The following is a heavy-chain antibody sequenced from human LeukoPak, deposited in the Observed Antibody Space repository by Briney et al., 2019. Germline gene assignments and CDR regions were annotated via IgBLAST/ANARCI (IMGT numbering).Heavy chain of an antibody. CDR2: IIPIFGTA. D-gene: IGHD2-2*02. CDR3: ARESDSHCSSTSCYTGGWFDP. J-gene: IGHJ5*02. Sequence: SVKVSCKASGGTFSSYAISWVRQAPGQGLEWMGGIIPIFGTANYAQKFQGRVTITADESTSTAYMELSSLRSEDTAVYYYARESDSHCSSTSCYTGGWFDPWGQGTLVTVSS. V-gene: IGHV1-69*13. CDR1: GGTFSSYA.